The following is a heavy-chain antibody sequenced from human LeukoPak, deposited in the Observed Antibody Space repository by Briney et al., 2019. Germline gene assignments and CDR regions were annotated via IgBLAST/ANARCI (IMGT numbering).Heavy chain of an antibody. D-gene: IGHD3-10*02. CDR1: LTFSGYY. CDR3: AELGITMIGGV. V-gene: IGHV3-11*04. J-gene: IGHJ6*04. Sequence: PGGSLRLSCAAGLTFSGYYMSWIRQAPGKGLEWVSYISSSGSTIYYADSAKGRFTISRDNAKNSLYLQMNSLRAEDTAVYYCAELGITMIGGVWGKGTTVTISS. CDR2: ISSSGSTI.